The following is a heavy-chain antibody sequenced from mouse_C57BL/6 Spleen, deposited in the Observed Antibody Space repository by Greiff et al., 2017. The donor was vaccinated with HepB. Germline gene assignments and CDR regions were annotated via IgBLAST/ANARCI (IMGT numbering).Heavy chain of an antibody. CDR1: GYTFTDYY. CDR3: AREAYYFEY. V-gene: IGHV1-26*01. D-gene: IGHD3-2*02. CDR2: INPNNGGT. J-gene: IGHJ2*01. Sequence: VQLQQSGPELVKPGASVKISCKASGYTFTDYYMNWVKQSHGKSLEWIGDINPNNGGTSYNQKFKGKATLTVDKSSSTAYMELRSLTSEDSAVYYCAREAYYFEYWGQGTTLTVSS.